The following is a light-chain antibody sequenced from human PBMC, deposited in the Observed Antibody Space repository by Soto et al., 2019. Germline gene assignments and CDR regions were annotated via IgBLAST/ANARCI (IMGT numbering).Light chain of an antibody. CDR3: MQRSHFPRT. J-gene: IGKJ1*01. CDR2: QIS. CDR1: ESLVHSDGNTY. Sequence: DVVLTQSPVSSPVTVGQPASISFRSSESLVHSDGNTYLSWLQQRTGQPPRLLIYQISNRFSGVPDRFSGSGAETDFTLKISRVEAEDIGVYYCMQRSHFPRTFGQGTKVEVK. V-gene: IGKV2-24*01.